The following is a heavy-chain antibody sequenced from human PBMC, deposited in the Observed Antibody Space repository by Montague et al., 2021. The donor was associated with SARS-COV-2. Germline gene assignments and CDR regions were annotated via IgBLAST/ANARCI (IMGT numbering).Heavy chain of an antibody. CDR2: TYYRSKWYN. V-gene: IGHV6-1*01. D-gene: IGHD6-13*01. CDR1: GDSVASNSAA. Sequence: CAISGDSVASNSAAWNWIRQSPSRGLEWLGRTYYRSKWYNDYAVXXKSRITINPDTSKNQFSLQLNSVTPEDTAVYYCASGRMVPYSSSWTTLYYYYGMDVWDQGTTVTVSS. CDR3: ASGRMVPYSSSWTTLYYYYGMDV. J-gene: IGHJ6*02.